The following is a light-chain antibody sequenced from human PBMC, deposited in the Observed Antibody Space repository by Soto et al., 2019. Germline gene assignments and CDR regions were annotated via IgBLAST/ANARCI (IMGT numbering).Light chain of an antibody. J-gene: IGKJ1*01. CDR3: QQYNNWPPWT. CDR1: QSVSSN. CDR2: GAS. V-gene: IGKV3-15*01. Sequence: EIVMTQSPATLSVSPGERATLSCRASQSVSSNLAWYQQKPGQAPRLLIYGASTRATGIPARFSGSGSGTEFTHTISSLQSEDFAVYYCQQYNNWPPWTFGKGTKVEIK.